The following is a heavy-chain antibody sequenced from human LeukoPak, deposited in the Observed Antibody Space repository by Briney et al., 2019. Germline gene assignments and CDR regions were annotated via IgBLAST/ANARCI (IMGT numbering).Heavy chain of an antibody. D-gene: IGHD5/OR15-5a*01. J-gene: IGHJ4*02. CDR2: ISGSGGST. Sequence: PGGSLRLPYSASGFTFSTYWMSWVRQAPGKGLEWVSAISGSGGSTYYADSVKGRFTISRDNSKNTLYLQMNSLRAEDTAVYYCAKDVSLSRWGQGTLVTVSS. V-gene: IGHV3-23*01. CDR3: AKDVSLSR. CDR1: GFTFSTYW.